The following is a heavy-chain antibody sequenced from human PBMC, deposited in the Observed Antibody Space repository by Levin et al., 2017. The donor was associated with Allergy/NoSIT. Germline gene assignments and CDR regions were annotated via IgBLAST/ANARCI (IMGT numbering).Heavy chain of an antibody. Sequence: AGGSLRLSCAASGFNFSDDYMTWIRQAPGKGLEWISYISSTSSYRKDADSVKGRFTISRDNAKNSLYLQMNSLRAEDTAVYYCARAVAAFYFDYWGQGTLVTVSS. D-gene: IGHD6-19*01. CDR2: ISSTSSYR. V-gene: IGHV3-11*05. CDR3: ARAVAAFYFDY. CDR1: GFNFSDDY. J-gene: IGHJ4*02.